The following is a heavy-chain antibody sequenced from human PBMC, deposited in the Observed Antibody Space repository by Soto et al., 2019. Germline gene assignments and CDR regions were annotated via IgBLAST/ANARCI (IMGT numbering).Heavy chain of an antibody. J-gene: IGHJ6*03. CDR2: ISAYNGNT. V-gene: IGHV1-18*01. Sequence: ASVKVSCKASGYTFTSYGISWVRQAPGQGLEWMGWISAYNGNTNYAQKLQGRVTMTTDTSTSTAYMELRSLRSGDTAVYYCARDDPMVRGVLYYYYYMDVWGKGTTVTVSS. D-gene: IGHD3-10*01. CDR3: ARDDPMVRGVLYYYYYMDV. CDR1: GYTFTSYG.